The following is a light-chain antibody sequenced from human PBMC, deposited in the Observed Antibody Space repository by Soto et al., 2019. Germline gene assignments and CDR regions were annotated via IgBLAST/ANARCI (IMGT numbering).Light chain of an antibody. Sequence: EIVLTQSPGTLSLSPGERATLSCRASQSVSRSYLAWYQQKPGQAPRLLIYGASSRATGIPDRFSGSGSGTYCTLTISRLEPEVFAVYYCQQYGSSPVTFGPGTKVDIK. CDR1: QSVSRSY. CDR3: QQYGSSPVT. CDR2: GAS. V-gene: IGKV3-20*01. J-gene: IGKJ3*01.